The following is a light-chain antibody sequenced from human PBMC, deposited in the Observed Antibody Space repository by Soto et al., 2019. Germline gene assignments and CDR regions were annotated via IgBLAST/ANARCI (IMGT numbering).Light chain of an antibody. V-gene: IGKV1-5*01. J-gene: IGKJ1*01. CDR3: QQYNSFSKT. CDR1: QSIAYW. CDR2: AAS. Sequence: DIEMTQYPSRLSASVGDRVTITCRASQSIAYWLSWYQQKPGKAPNLLIYAASTLETGVPSRFSGSGYGTEFPLTIASLQPDDSETYYCQQYNSFSKTFGRGTKVDIK.